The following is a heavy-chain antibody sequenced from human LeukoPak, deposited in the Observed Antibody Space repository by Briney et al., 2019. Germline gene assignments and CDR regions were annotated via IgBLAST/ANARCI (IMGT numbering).Heavy chain of an antibody. J-gene: IGHJ3*02. Sequence: ASVKVSCKASGYTFTSYGISWVRQAPGQGLEWMGWISAYNGNTNYAQKLQGRVTMTTDTSTSTAYMELRSLRSDDTAVYYCARDRASTYYYDSSGYYYASDAFDIWGQGTMVTVSS. CDR1: GYTFTSYG. D-gene: IGHD3-22*01. CDR3: ARDRASTYYYDSSGYYYASDAFDI. V-gene: IGHV1-18*01. CDR2: ISAYNGNT.